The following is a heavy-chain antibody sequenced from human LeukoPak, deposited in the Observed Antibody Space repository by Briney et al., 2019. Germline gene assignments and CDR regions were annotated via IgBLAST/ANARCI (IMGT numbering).Heavy chain of an antibody. J-gene: IGHJ4*02. D-gene: IGHD3-22*01. CDR3: ARDGRRRYDSSGYYRPFDY. Sequence: SVKVSCKASGGTFSSYAISWVRQAPGQGLEWMGGIIPTFGTANYAQKFQGRVTITADESTSTAYMELSSLRSEDTAVYYCARDGRRRYDSSGYYRPFDYWGQGTLVTVSS. V-gene: IGHV1-69*13. CDR2: IIPTFGTA. CDR1: GGTFSSYA.